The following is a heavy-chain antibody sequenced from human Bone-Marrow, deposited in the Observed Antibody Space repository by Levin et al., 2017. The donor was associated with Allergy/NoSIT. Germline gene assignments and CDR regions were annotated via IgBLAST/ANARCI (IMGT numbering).Heavy chain of an antibody. CDR2: INSDGSSI. V-gene: IGHV3-74*01. J-gene: IGHJ4*02. Sequence: PGESLKISCAASGFTFSVYWMHWVRQAPGQGLVWVSRINSDGSSITYADSVKGRFTVSRDNAKNTLFLQMNSLRAEDTAVYYCASYCVSRSCSLDNWGQGTLVTVSS. D-gene: IGHD2-2*01. CDR1: GFTFSVYW. CDR3: ASYCVSRSCSLDN.